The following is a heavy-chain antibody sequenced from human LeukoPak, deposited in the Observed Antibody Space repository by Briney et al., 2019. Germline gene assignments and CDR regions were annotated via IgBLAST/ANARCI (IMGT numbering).Heavy chain of an antibody. J-gene: IGHJ3*02. CDR3: ARHNDRTRGAFDI. CDR1: GYTFTNYA. D-gene: IGHD1-1*01. Sequence: GASVKVSCKASGYTFTNYAIHWVRQAPGQRLEWMGWINAGNGNTKYSQKFQGRVTFTRDTSASTAYMELSSLSSEDTAVYYCARHNDRTRGAFDIWGQGTMVTASS. CDR2: INAGNGNT. V-gene: IGHV1-3*01.